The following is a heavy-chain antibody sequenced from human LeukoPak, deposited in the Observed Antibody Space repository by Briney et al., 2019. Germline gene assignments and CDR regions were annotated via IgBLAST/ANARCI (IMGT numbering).Heavy chain of an antibody. CDR1: GGSISSSTYY. CDR2: IYYSGST. CDR3: ARESISMVRGVIPPFDY. Sequence: SETLSLTCTVSGGSISSSTYYWGWIRQPPGKGLEWIGSIYYSGSTYYNPSLKSRATISVDKSKNQFSLKLSSVTAADTAVYYCARESISMVRGVIPPFDYWGQGTLVTVSS. D-gene: IGHD3-10*01. V-gene: IGHV4-39*07. J-gene: IGHJ4*02.